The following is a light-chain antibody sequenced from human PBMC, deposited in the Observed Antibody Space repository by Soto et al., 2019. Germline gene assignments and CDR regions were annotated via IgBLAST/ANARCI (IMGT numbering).Light chain of an antibody. CDR1: QNLGTLY. J-gene: IGKJ1*01. CDR2: SAS. CDR3: QQYAGSPRT. Sequence: DIVLTHSPCTLSLSPGERGTLSCRASQNLGTLYLAWFQQKSGQAPRLLIYSASRRATGIPDRFTGSGSGTDFPLTINRVEPEHFEVYFCQQYAGSPRTSGQGTQVDIK. V-gene: IGKV3-20*01.